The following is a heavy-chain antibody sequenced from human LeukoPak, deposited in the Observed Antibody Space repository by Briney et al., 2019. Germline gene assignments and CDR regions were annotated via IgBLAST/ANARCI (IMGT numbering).Heavy chain of an antibody. D-gene: IGHD4-11*01. CDR1: GFTFS. Sequence: GGSLRLSCAASGFTFSMSWVRQAPGKGLEWVANIKQDGSEKYYVDSVKGRFTISRDNAKNSLHLQMNSLRAEDTAVYYCARCYSNYVVYFYYMDVWGKGTTVTVSS. CDR3: ARCYSNYVVYFYYMDV. J-gene: IGHJ6*03. CDR2: IKQDGSEK. V-gene: IGHV3-7*01.